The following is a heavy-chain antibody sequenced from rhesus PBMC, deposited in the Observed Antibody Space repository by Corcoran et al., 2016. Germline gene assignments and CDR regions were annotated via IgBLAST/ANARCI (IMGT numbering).Heavy chain of an antibody. Sequence: EVQLVQSGAEVKRPGESLKISCQTSGYSFTNYWINWVRQMPGKGLEWMGAIDPSDAETRYSPTLQGQVTISADKSISTTYLQWSSLKASDSATYYCAKESHYGLDSWGQGVVVTVSS. CDR1: GYSFTNYW. V-gene: IGHV5-2*01. CDR3: AKESHYGLDS. J-gene: IGHJ6*01. CDR2: IDPSDAET.